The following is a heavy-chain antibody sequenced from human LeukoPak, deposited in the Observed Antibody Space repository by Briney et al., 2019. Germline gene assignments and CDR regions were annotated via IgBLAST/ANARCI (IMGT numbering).Heavy chain of an antibody. CDR2: VKSKDFGEKI. J-gene: IGHJ4*02. Sequence: GGSLRLSCVASGFTFTNAWMSWFRQAPGRGLEWVGRVKSKDFGEKIDYAAPVKGRFNISRDDSKETLYLQMNSLRAEDTAVYYCARDWVVQTKYYYGSGVYWGQGTLVTVSS. CDR3: ARDWVVQTKYYYGSGVY. CDR1: GFTFTNAW. V-gene: IGHV3-15*01. D-gene: IGHD3-10*01.